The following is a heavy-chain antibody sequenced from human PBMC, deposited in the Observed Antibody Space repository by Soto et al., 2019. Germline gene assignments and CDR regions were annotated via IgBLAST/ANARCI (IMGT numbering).Heavy chain of an antibody. D-gene: IGHD6-19*01. CDR2: ISYDGSNK. J-gene: IGHJ3*02. V-gene: IGHV3-30*18. CDR3: AKLGGVAGTGGDAFDI. Sequence: GGSLRLSCAASGFTFSSYGMHWVRQAPGKGLEWVAVISYDGSNKYYADSVKGRFTISRDNSKNTLYLQMNSLRAEDTAVYYCAKLGGVAGTGGDAFDIWGQGTMVTVSS. CDR1: GFTFSSYG.